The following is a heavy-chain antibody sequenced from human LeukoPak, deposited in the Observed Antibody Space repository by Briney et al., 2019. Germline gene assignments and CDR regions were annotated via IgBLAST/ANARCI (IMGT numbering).Heavy chain of an antibody. Sequence: SETLSLTCSVPGGSISSSSYYRGWIRQPPGKGLECIGSIYYSGSTYYNPSLKSRVTISVDTSKNQFSLKLRSVTAADTAVYYCARGRRDGYTLYYMDVWGKGTTVTVSS. CDR2: IYYSGST. V-gene: IGHV4-39*07. J-gene: IGHJ6*03. D-gene: IGHD5-24*01. CDR3: ARGRRDGYTLYYMDV. CDR1: GGSISSSSYY.